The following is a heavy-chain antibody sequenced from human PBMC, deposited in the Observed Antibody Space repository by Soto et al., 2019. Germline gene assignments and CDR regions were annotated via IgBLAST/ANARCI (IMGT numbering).Heavy chain of an antibody. V-gene: IGHV3-30*18. Sequence: SLRLSCAASGFTFSTYAMHWVRQAPGKGLEWVTVISYDGSNKYYADSVKGRFTISRDNSKNTLYLQMNNLRAEDTAVYYCAKDGEAIAVRPVWFDPWGQGTLVTVSS. D-gene: IGHD6-6*01. CDR3: AKDGEAIAVRPVWFDP. CDR2: ISYDGSNK. CDR1: GFTFSTYA. J-gene: IGHJ5*02.